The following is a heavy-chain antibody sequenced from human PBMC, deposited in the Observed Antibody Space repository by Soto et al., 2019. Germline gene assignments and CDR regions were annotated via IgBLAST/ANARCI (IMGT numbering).Heavy chain of an antibody. V-gene: IGHV3-21*01. D-gene: IGHD2-15*01. CDR2: ISSSSSYI. CDR1: GFTFSSYS. Sequence: EVQLVESGGGLVKPGGYLRLSCAASGFTFSSYSMNWVRQAPGKGLEWVSSISSSSSYIYYADTVKGQFTISRDNAKNSLYLQMNSLRAEDTAVYYCARVGGYYYYYMGVWGKGTTVTVSS. CDR3: ARVGGYYYYYMGV. J-gene: IGHJ6*03.